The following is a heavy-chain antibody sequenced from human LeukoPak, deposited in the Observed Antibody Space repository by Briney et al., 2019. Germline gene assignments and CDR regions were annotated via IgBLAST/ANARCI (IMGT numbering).Heavy chain of an antibody. Sequence: PSETLSLTCTVPGVSISRYYWSWIRQPAGKGLEFVGRTHTSGRTDYNPSLRGRLTMSLDTSQNQFSLRLTSVTAADTAVYYCARQAVIIPTGMEGPWFDPWGQGTLVAVSS. CDR1: GVSISRYY. V-gene: IGHV4-4*07. CDR3: ARQAVIIPTGMEGPWFDP. J-gene: IGHJ5*02. CDR2: THTSGRT. D-gene: IGHD2/OR15-2a*01.